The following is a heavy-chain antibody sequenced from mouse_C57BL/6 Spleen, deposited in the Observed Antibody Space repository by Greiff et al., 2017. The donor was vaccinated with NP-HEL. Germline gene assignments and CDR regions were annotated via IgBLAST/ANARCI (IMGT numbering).Heavy chain of an antibody. Sequence: VQLQQSDAELVKPGASVKISCKVSGYTFTDYTIHWMKQRPEQGLEWIGYIYPRDGSTKYNEKFKGKATLTADKSTSTAYMQLTSLTSANSASSFCSTTVVADYAMDYWGQGTSVTVSS. CDR3: STTVVADYAMDY. CDR1: GYTFTDYT. J-gene: IGHJ4*01. V-gene: IGHV1-78*01. D-gene: IGHD1-1*01. CDR2: IYPRDGST.